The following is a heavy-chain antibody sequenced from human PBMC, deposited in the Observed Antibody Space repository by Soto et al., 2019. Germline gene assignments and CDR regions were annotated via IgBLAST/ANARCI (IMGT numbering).Heavy chain of an antibody. V-gene: IGHV1-8*01. D-gene: IGHD6-19*01. Sequence: ASVKVSCKASGDTITSYDINWVRQATGQGLEWMGWMNPNSGITGYAQKFQGRVTMTRNTSISTAYMELSSLRSEDTAVYYCARGYSSGWEGYYYYYSMDVWGKGTTVTVSS. J-gene: IGHJ6*03. CDR2: MNPNSGIT. CDR1: GDTITSYD. CDR3: ARGYSSGWEGYYYYYSMDV.